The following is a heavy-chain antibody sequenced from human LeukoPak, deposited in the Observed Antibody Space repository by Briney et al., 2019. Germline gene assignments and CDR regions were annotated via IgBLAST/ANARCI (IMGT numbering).Heavy chain of an antibody. CDR2: IFSGGGT. CDR1: GLTASNNY. V-gene: IGHV3-66*01. J-gene: IGHJ5*02. CDR3: ARDPGAAAGNLWS. D-gene: IGHD6-25*01. Sequence: PGGSLRLSCVVSGLTASNNYMTWVRQAPGKGLEWVSLIFSGGGTYYADSVKGRFTISRDSSKNTLYLQMNSLRAEDTALYYCARDPGAAAGNLWSWGQGTLVTVSS.